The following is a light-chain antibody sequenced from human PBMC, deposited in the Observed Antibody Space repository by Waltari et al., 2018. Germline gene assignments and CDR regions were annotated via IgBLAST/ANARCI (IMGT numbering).Light chain of an antibody. CDR2: EDN. CDR1: TLPKKY. Sequence: SSELTQPPSVSVSPGQTARITCSGDTLPKKYVYWYHQKSGRPPGLVIYEDNKRPSGMSERFSGSSSGTMAAMTSSGAQVEDEGDYDGYSTLGSDNHGAVFGGGTTLTVL. J-gene: IGLJ3*02. V-gene: IGLV3-10*01. CDR3: YSTLGSDNHGAV.